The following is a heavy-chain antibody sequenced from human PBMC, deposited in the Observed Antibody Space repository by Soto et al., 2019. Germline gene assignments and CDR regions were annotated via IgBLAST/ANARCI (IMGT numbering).Heavy chain of an antibody. J-gene: IGHJ6*02. D-gene: IGHD2-21*02. V-gene: IGHV3-74*01. CDR1: GFTFSSYW. Sequence: GGSLRLSCAASGFTFSSYWMHWVRQAPGKGLVWVSRINSDGSSTSYADSVKGRFTISRDNAKNTLYLQMNSLRAEDTAVYYCARTATVVVTAIMDYYYYYGMDVWGQGTTVTVSS. CDR3: ARTATVVVTAIMDYYYYYGMDV. CDR2: INSDGSST.